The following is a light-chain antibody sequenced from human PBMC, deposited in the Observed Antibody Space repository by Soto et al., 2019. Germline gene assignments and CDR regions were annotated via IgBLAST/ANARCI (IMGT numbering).Light chain of an antibody. Sequence: EIVLTQSPVTLSLSPGERAILSCRASQSVRSYLAWYQQKPGQAPRLLIYDAFKRATGIPARFSGSGSGTDFTLTIRSLEPEDFAVYYCQQRSNWPSTFGGGTKVEIK. CDR2: DAF. CDR3: QQRSNWPST. J-gene: IGKJ4*01. CDR1: QSVRSY. V-gene: IGKV3-11*01.